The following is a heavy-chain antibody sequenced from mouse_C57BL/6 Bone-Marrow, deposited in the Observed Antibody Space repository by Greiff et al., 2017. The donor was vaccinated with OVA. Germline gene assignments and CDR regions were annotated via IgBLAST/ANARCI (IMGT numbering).Heavy chain of an antibody. D-gene: IGHD2-4*01. Sequence: QVQLKESGPGLVAPSQSLSITCTVSGFSLTSYAISWVRQPPGKGLEWLGVIWTGGGTNYNSALKSRLSISKDNSKSQVFLKMNSLQTDDTARYYCARNFRSIYYDYDEAWFAYWGQGTLVTVSA. V-gene: IGHV2-9-1*01. J-gene: IGHJ3*01. CDR1: GFSLTSYA. CDR3: ARNFRSIYYDYDEAWFAY. CDR2: IWTGGGT.